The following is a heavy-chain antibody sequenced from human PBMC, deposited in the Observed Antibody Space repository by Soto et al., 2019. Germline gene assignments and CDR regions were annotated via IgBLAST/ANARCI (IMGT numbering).Heavy chain of an antibody. Sequence: PGGSLRLSXSASGFTFSSYAMHWVRQAPGKGLEYVSAISSNGGSTYYADSVKGRFTISRDNSKNTLYLQMSSLRAEDTAVYYCVKGKIVGALTTFDYWGQGTLVTVSS. CDR1: GFTFSSYA. CDR3: VKGKIVGALTTFDY. J-gene: IGHJ4*02. CDR2: ISSNGGST. D-gene: IGHD1-26*01. V-gene: IGHV3-64D*06.